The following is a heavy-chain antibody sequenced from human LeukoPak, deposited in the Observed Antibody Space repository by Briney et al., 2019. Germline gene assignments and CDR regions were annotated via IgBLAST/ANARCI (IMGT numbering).Heavy chain of an antibody. CDR1: GFTFSSYD. J-gene: IGHJ3*02. D-gene: IGHD1-1*01. Sequence: GGSLRLSCAASGFTFSSYDMHWVRQATGKGLEWVSAIGTAGDTYYPGSVKGRFTISRENAKNSLYLQMNSLRAGDTAVYYCARGYTGYAFDIWGQGRMVTVSS. V-gene: IGHV3-13*01. CDR3: ARGYTGYAFDI. CDR2: IGTAGDT.